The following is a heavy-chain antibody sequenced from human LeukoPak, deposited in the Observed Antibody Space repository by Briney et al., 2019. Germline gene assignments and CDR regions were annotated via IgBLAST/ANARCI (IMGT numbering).Heavy chain of an antibody. Sequence: GRSLRLSCVASGLIFSNYGIQWVRQAPGKGLEWVSCISSSGSTTYYADSVKGRFTISRHNAKNSLYLQMNSLRAEDTAVYYCARAKYGAGSYSDFEYRGEGAPVIVSP. CDR1: GLIFSNYG. CDR3: ARAKYGAGSYSDFEY. CDR2: ISSSGSTT. V-gene: IGHV3-48*04. J-gene: IGHJ4*02. D-gene: IGHD3-10*01.